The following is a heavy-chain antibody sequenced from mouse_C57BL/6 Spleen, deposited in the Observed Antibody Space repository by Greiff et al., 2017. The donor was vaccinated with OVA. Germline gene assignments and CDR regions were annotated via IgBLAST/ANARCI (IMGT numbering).Heavy chain of an antibody. V-gene: IGHV1-64*01. D-gene: IGHD1-1*01. CDR1: GYTFTSYW. J-gene: IGHJ2*01. Sequence: QVHVKQPGAELVKPGASVKLSCKASGYTFTSYWMHWVKQRPGQGLEWIGMIHPNSGSTNYNEKFKSKATLTVDKSSSTAYMQLSSLTSEDSAVYYCARSPYGSSNSYWGQGTTLTVSS. CDR3: ARSPYGSSNSY. CDR2: IHPNSGST.